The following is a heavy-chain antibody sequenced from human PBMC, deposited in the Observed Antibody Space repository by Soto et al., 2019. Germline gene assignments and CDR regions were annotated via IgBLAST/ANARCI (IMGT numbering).Heavy chain of an antibody. V-gene: IGHV1-3*01. CDR1: GYTFTSYA. Sequence: QVQLVQSGAEVKKPGASVKVSCKASGYTFTSYAMHWVRRAPGQRLEWMGWINAGNGNTKYSQKFQGRVTITRDKSASTGYMELSSLRSEDTAVYYCARDGYSSGWYGYYYYYYMDVWRKGTTVTVSS. CDR3: ARDGYSSGWYGYYYYYYMDV. J-gene: IGHJ6*03. CDR2: INAGNGNT. D-gene: IGHD6-19*01.